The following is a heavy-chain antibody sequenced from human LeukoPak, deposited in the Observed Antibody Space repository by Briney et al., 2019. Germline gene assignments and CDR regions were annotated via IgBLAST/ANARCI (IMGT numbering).Heavy chain of an antibody. CDR2: INPNSGGT. J-gene: IGHJ4*02. Sequence: ASVKVSCKASGGTLSSYAIGWVRQAPGQGLEWMGWINPNSGGTNYAQKFQGRVTMTRDTSISTAYMELSRLRSDDTAVYYCAVETGTVTTVSWGQGTLVTVSS. CDR3: AVETGTVTTVS. CDR1: GGTLSSYA. D-gene: IGHD4-17*01. V-gene: IGHV1-2*02.